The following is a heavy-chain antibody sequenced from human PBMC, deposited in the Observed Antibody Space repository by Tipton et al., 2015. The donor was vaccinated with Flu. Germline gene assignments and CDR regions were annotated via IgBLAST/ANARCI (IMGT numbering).Heavy chain of an antibody. J-gene: IGHJ3*01. Sequence: QVQLVQSGAEVKKPGSSVRVSCKASGGTFDTYSITWVRQAPGQGLEWMGGILPFIGTPNYAQKFQGRVTISADRSTKTVYMELSSLTSDDTAVYFCATRTPTYGDAFNFWGQGTMVSVSS. CDR2: ILPFIGTP. CDR3: ATRTPTYGDAFNF. V-gene: IGHV1-69*06. CDR1: GGTFDTYS. D-gene: IGHD1-14*01.